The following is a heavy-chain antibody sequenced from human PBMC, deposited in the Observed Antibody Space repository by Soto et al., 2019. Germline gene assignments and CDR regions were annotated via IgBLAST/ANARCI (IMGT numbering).Heavy chain of an antibody. CDR1: GGTFSSYA. D-gene: IGHD6-13*01. CDR3: ARGIVAAAGTLYYYYGMDV. CDR2: IIPILGIA. Sequence: ASVKVSCKASGGTFSSYAISWVRQAPGQGLEWMGGIIPILGIANYAQKFQGRVTITADKSTSTAYMELSSLRSEDTAVYYCARGIVAAAGTLYYYYGMDVWGQGTTVTVSS. V-gene: IGHV1-69*10. J-gene: IGHJ6*02.